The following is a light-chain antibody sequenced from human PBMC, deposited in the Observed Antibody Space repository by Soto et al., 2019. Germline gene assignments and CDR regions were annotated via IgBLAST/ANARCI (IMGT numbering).Light chain of an antibody. CDR1: QSIYDW. Sequence: DIQMTQSPSTLSASVGDRVTITCRASQSIYDWLAWYQQKPGKAPTLLIYKASTLESGVSSRFSSSASGKEFPLTISSLHPDDFATYYCQQYNTYWTFGQGTKVEIK. CDR3: QQYNTYWT. V-gene: IGKV1-5*03. CDR2: KAS. J-gene: IGKJ1*01.